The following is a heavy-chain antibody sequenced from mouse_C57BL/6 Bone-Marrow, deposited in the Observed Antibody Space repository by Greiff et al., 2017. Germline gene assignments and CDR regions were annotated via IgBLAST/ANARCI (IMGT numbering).Heavy chain of an antibody. J-gene: IGHJ4*01. CDR3: AHSSGPLAMDY. D-gene: IGHD3-2*02. V-gene: IGHV1-55*01. CDR1: GYTFTSYW. Sequence: QVQLQQPGAELVKPGASVKMSCKASGYTFTSYWITWVKQRPGQGLEWIGDIYPGSGSTNYNETFKSKATLTVDTSSSTAYMQLSSLTSEDSAVYYCAHSSGPLAMDYWGQGTSVTVSS. CDR2: IYPGSGST.